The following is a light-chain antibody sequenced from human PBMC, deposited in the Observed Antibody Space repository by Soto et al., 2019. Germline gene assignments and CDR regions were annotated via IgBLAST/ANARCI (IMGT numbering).Light chain of an antibody. V-gene: IGKV3-20*01. CDR2: GAS. CDR1: QSVSSSY. Sequence: EMVLTQSPGTLSLSPGERATLSCRASQSVSSSYLAWYQQKPGQAPRPLIYGASSRAIGIPDRFSGSGSGTDFTLTISSLEPEDFAVYYCQQYGRSPWTFGQGTKVDI. J-gene: IGKJ1*01. CDR3: QQYGRSPWT.